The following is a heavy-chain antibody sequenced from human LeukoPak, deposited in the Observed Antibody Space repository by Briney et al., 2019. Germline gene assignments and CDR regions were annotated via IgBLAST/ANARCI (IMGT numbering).Heavy chain of an antibody. V-gene: IGHV4-34*01. CDR2: INHSGST. CDR3: ARGGRVVVAATAVDY. D-gene: IGHD2-15*01. J-gene: IGHJ4*02. CDR1: GGSFSGYY. Sequence: SETLSLTCAVYGGSFSGYYWSWIRQPPGKGLEWIGEINHSGSTNYNPSLKSRVTISVDTSKNQFSLKLSSVTAADTAVYYCARGGRVVVAATAVDYWGQGTLVTVSS.